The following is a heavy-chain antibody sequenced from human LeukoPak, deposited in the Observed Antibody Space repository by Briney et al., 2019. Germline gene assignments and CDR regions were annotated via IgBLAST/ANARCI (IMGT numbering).Heavy chain of an antibody. J-gene: IGHJ3*02. Sequence: GGSLRLSCAASGFTFSSYAMSWVRQAPGKGLEWVSAISGSGGSTYYADSVKGRFTISRDNSKNTLYLQMNSLRAEDTAVYYCAKDFGGSYYGGDAFDIWGQGTMVIVSS. CDR3: AKDFGGSYYGGDAFDI. V-gene: IGHV3-23*01. CDR2: ISGSGGST. D-gene: IGHD1-26*01. CDR1: GFTFSSYA.